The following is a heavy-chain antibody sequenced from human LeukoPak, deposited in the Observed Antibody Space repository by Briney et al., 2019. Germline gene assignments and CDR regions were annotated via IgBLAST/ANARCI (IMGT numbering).Heavy chain of an antibody. CDR1: GGSISSGGYS. CDR2: IYYSGST. Sequence: SETLSLTCAVSGGSISSGGYSWSWIRQPPGKGLEWIGYIYYSGSTNYNPSLKSRVTISVDTSKNQFSLKLSSVTAADTAVYYCARERVTAIRGYGYWGQGTLVTVSS. J-gene: IGHJ4*02. V-gene: IGHV4-61*08. CDR3: ARERVTAIRGYGY. D-gene: IGHD2-21*02.